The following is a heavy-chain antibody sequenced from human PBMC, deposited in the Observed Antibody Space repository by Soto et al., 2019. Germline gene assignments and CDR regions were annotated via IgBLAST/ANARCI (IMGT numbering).Heavy chain of an antibody. CDR2: IYYSGST. CDR1: GGSISSYY. D-gene: IGHD3-9*01. V-gene: IGHV4-59*01. Sequence: PSETLSLTCTVSGGSISSYYWSWFRQPPGKGLEWIGYIYYSGSTNYNPSLKSRVTISVDTSKNQFSLKLSSVTAADTAVYYCARTRLVYFDYWGQGTLVTVSS. CDR3: ARTRLVYFDY. J-gene: IGHJ4*02.